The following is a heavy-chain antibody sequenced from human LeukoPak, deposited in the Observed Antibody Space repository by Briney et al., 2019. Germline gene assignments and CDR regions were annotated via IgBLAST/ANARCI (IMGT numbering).Heavy chain of an antibody. J-gene: IGHJ4*02. CDR1: GFTFSSYG. D-gene: IGHD4-17*01. V-gene: IGHV3-23*01. CDR2: ISGSGGST. Sequence: GGSLRLSCAASGFTFSSYGMRWVRQAPGKGLEWVSAISGSGGSTYYADSVKGRFTISRDNSKNTLYLQMNSLRAEDTAVYYCAKSLALYGDPPAPFDYWGQGTLVTVSS. CDR3: AKSLALYGDPPAPFDY.